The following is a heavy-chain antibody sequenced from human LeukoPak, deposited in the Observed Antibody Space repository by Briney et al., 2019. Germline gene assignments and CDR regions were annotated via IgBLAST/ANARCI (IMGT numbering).Heavy chain of an antibody. J-gene: IGHJ2*01. Sequence: ASETVSCKASGYTFTIYGFSWVRQAPGQGLEWMGWISAYNGNTNYAQKLQDRVTMTTDTFTSTAYMELRSLRSDDTAVYYCARDGDMATHECWYFDLWGRGTLVTVSS. V-gene: IGHV1-18*01. CDR1: GYTFTIYG. CDR2: ISAYNGNT. CDR3: ARDGDMATHECWYFDL. D-gene: IGHD5-24*01.